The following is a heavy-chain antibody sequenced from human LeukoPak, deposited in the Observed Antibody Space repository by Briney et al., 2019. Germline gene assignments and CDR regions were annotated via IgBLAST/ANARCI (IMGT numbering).Heavy chain of an antibody. CDR1: EFTFSSYS. CDR2: ISYDGSNK. V-gene: IGHV3-30*03. Sequence: GGSLRLSCAASEFTFSSYSMNWVRQAPGKGLEWVAVISYDGSNKYYADSVKGRFTISRDNSKNTLYLQMNSLRAEDTAVYYCAREGMTRHIVVVYFDYWGQGTLVTVSS. J-gene: IGHJ4*02. D-gene: IGHD2-21*01. CDR3: AREGMTRHIVVVYFDY.